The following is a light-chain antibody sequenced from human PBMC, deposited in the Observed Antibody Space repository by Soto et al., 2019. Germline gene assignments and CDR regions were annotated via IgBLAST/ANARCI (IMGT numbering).Light chain of an antibody. CDR2: GAS. J-gene: IGKJ4*01. Sequence: DIQMTQSPSSVSASVGDRITITCRASQDITKFLAWYQQTPGKAPKLLIRGASTLHSGVPSRFSGSGSGTEFTLTISSLQPDDFATYYCQQYNNYSGLTFGGGTKVDIK. CDR1: QDITKF. V-gene: IGKV1-5*01. CDR3: QQYNNYSGLT.